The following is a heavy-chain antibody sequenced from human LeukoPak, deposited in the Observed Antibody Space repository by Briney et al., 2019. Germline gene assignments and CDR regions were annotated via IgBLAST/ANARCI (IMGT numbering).Heavy chain of an antibody. J-gene: IGHJ4*02. CDR3: AREICSSTSCYIDY. V-gene: IGHV4-39*07. CDR1: GGSISSSSYY. D-gene: IGHD2-2*01. Sequence: PSETLSLTCTVFGGSISSSSYYWGWIRQPPGKGLEWIGSIYYSGSTYYNPSLKSRVTISVDTSKNQFSLKLSSVTAADTAVYYCAREICSSTSCYIDYWGQGTLVTVSS. CDR2: IYYSGST.